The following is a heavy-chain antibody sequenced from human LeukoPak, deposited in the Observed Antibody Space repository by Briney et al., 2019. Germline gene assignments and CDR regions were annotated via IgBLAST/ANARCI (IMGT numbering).Heavy chain of an antibody. Sequence: SETLSLTCTVSGGSISSSSYYWGWIRQPPGKRLEWIGSIYYTGNTYYNPSLKSRVTISVDTSKNQFSLKLSSVTAADTAVYYCARQSDILTGYLDYWGQGTLVTVSS. CDR2: IYYTGNT. D-gene: IGHD3-9*01. CDR3: ARQSDILTGYLDY. CDR1: GGSISSSSYY. V-gene: IGHV4-39*01. J-gene: IGHJ4*02.